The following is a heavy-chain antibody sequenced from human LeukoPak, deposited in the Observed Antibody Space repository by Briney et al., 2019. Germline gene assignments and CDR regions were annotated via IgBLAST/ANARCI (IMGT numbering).Heavy chain of an antibody. CDR1: GYTFTSYG. J-gene: IGHJ4*02. Sequence: GASVKVSCKASGYTFTSYGISWVRQAPGQGLEWMGWISAYNGNTNYAQKLQGRVTMTTDTSTSTAYMELRSLRSDDTAVYYCASQMGYDYYGSGSYGYWGQGTLVTVSS. D-gene: IGHD3-10*01. CDR2: ISAYNGNT. V-gene: IGHV1-18*01. CDR3: ASQMGYDYYGSGSYGY.